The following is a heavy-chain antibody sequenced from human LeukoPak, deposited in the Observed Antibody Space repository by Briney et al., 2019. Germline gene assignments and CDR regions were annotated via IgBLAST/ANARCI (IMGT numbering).Heavy chain of an antibody. D-gene: IGHD3-22*01. CDR1: GYTFTSYG. CDR3: ARKEVDSIRYFLNFDY. J-gene: IGHJ4*02. CDR2: ISGYSGNT. Sequence: AXXKVSCKASGYTFTSYGISWVRQAPGQGVEGMGWISGYSGNTNYAQKLQGRITMNTETDKSTAYMQLRSLTSDDTAVYYCARKEVDSIRYFLNFDYWGQGTLVTVSS. V-gene: IGHV1-18*01.